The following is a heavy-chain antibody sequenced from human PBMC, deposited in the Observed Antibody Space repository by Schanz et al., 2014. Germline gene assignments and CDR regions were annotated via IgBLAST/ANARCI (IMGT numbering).Heavy chain of an antibody. CDR2: LSGSGGST. CDR1: GFSFSSYS. CDR3: AREQITAAAGLVDY. V-gene: IGHV3-23*04. Sequence: DLVESGGGLIQRGESLRLSCSASGFSFSSYSMNWVRQAPGKGLEWVSALSGSGGSTYYADSVKGRFTISRDNSKNTLYLQMNSLRAEDTAVYYCAREQITAAAGLVDYWGHGTLVTVSS. J-gene: IGHJ4*01. D-gene: IGHD6-13*01.